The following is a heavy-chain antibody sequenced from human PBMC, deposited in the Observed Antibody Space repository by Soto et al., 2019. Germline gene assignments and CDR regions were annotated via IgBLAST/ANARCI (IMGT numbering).Heavy chain of an antibody. J-gene: IGHJ3*02. CDR3: ARRPGVYSSGWYGIFDI. CDR1: GGSISSYY. D-gene: IGHD6-19*01. Sequence: QVQLQESGPGLVKPSETLSLTCTVSGGSISSYYWSWIRQPPGKGLEWIGYIYYSGSTNYNPSLKSRVTISVDTSKNQFSLKLSSVTAADTAVYYCARRPGVYSSGWYGIFDIWGQGTMVTVSS. V-gene: IGHV4-59*08. CDR2: IYYSGST.